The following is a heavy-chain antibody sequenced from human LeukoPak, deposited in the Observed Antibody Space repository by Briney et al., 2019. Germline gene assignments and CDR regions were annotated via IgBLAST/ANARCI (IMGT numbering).Heavy chain of an antibody. J-gene: IGHJ4*02. Sequence: GGSLRLSCAPSGFIVSSAYMSWVRQAPGKGLEWVSVIYSGGTTYYADSVKGRFTISRDNSKNTLYLQMNSLRAEDTAVYYCARSSGWYFDYWGQGTLVIVSS. CDR3: ARSSGWYFDY. CDR2: IYSGGTT. V-gene: IGHV3-53*01. D-gene: IGHD3-10*01. CDR1: GFIVSSAY.